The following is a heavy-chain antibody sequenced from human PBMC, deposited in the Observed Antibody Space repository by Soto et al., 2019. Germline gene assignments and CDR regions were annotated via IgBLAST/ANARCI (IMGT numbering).Heavy chain of an antibody. D-gene: IGHD3-22*01. V-gene: IGHV1-69*02. Sequence: QVQLVQSGAEVKKPGSSVKVSCKASGGTFSSYTISWVRQAPGQGLEWMGRIIPILGIANYAQKFQGRVTITADKSTSTAYMALSSLRSEDTAVYYCASGDYDSSGYFDYWGQGTLVTVSS. J-gene: IGHJ4*02. CDR1: GGTFSSYT. CDR2: IIPILGIA. CDR3: ASGDYDSSGYFDY.